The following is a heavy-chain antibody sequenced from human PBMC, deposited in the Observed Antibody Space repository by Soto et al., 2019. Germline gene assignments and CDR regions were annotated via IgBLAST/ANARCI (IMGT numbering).Heavy chain of an antibody. D-gene: IGHD3-10*01. V-gene: IGHV3-23*01. CDR1: GFTFSSYA. CDR2: ISGSGGST. J-gene: IGHJ4*02. CDR3: AKDHLSGSYLNYFDY. Sequence: RLSCAASGFTFSSYAMSWVRQAPGKGLEWVSAISGSGGSTYYADSVKGRFTISRDNSKNTLYLQMNSLRAEDTAVYYCAKDHLSGSYLNYFDYWGQGTLVTVSS.